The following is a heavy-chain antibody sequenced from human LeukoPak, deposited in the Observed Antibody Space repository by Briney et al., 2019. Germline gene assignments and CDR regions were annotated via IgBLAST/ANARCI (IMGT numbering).Heavy chain of an antibody. J-gene: IGHJ5*02. CDR2: IFYSGNT. V-gene: IGHV4-31*03. CDR3: ARARDCSGGTCYQFNWFDP. CDR1: GGSTSSGAYY. D-gene: IGHD2-15*01. Sequence: PSETLSLTCTVSGGSTSSGAYYWSWIRQHPGKGLEWIGYIFYSGNTYYNPSLKSRVTISVDTSKNQFSLTLSSVTAADTAVYYCARARDCSGGTCYQFNWFDPWGQGTLVTVSS.